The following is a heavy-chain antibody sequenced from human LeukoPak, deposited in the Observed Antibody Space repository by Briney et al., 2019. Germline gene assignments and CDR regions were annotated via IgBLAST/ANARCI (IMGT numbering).Heavy chain of an antibody. CDR3: ARATGSIHLWLRTFDI. J-gene: IGHJ3*02. V-gene: IGHV1-2*02. Sequence: GASVKVSCKAYGYTFTGYYMHWVRQAPGQGLEWMGWINPDSGGTNYAQKFQGRVTMTRDTSINTAYMELSRLKSDDTAVYYCARATGSIHLWLRTFDIWGQGTMVTVSS. CDR1: GYTFTGYY. D-gene: IGHD5-18*01. CDR2: INPDSGGT.